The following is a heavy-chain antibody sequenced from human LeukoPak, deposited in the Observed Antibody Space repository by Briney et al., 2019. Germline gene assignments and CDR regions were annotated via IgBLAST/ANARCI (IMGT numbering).Heavy chain of an antibody. Sequence: KPSETLSLTCTVSGGSISSSSYYWGWIRQPPGKGLEWIGSIYYSGSTYYNPSLKSRVTISVGTSKNQFSLKLSSVTAADTAVYYCARLTVTYYYDSSGSHLDHWGQGTLVTVSS. CDR1: GGSISSSSYY. D-gene: IGHD3-22*01. J-gene: IGHJ4*02. CDR2: IYYSGST. CDR3: ARLTVTYYYDSSGSHLDH. V-gene: IGHV4-39*01.